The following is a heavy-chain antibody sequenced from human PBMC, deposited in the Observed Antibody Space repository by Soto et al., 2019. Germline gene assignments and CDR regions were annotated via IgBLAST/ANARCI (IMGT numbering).Heavy chain of an antibody. J-gene: IGHJ4*02. CDR1: GDSISSYY. D-gene: IGHD6-6*01. Sequence: SETLSLTCIVSGDSISSYYWIWIRQPPGKGLEWIGYIYNTGSTNYNPSLESRVTISVDTSKSQFSLKLNSVTAADTAVYYCATMSIAASLDFWGQGTLVTVSS. CDR2: IYNTGST. V-gene: IGHV4-59*01. CDR3: ATMSIAASLDF.